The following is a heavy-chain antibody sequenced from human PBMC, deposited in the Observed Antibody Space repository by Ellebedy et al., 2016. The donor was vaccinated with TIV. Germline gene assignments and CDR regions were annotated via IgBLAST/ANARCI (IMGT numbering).Heavy chain of an antibody. CDR2: ISGDGSDR. V-gene: IGHV3-23*01. CDR1: GFTFSTYA. CDR3: AKGGVQSSYGMDV. Sequence: GGSLRLSCAASGFTFSTYAMSWVRQAPGMGLEWVSFISGDGSDRHYADSVRGRFTISRDNSKNTLFLQMNSLRAEDTAAYYCAKGGVQSSYGMDVWGQGTTVTVSS. J-gene: IGHJ6*02. D-gene: IGHD3-16*01.